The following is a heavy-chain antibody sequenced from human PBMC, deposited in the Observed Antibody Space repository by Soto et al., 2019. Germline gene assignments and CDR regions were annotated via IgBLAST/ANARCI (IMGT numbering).Heavy chain of an antibody. D-gene: IGHD6-19*01. Sequence: ASETLSLTCTVSGGSISSGGYYWSWIRQHPGKGLEWIGYIYYSGSTYYNPSLKSRVTISVDTSKNHFSLRLSSVTAADTAVYYCAREYSSGWYVAFDIWGQGTMVTVSS. CDR2: IYYSGST. J-gene: IGHJ3*02. V-gene: IGHV4-31*03. CDR1: GGSISSGGYY. CDR3: AREYSSGWYVAFDI.